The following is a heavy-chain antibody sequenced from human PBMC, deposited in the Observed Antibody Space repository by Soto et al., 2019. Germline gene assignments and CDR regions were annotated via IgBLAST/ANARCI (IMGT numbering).Heavy chain of an antibody. CDR2: VNPSGGHT. Sequence: QVQVVQSGAEVKNPGASVKVSCKASGDTFTDYYIHWVRQAPGQGLEWMGTVNPSGGHTTYAQHFLGRMTMTRDTSTSTLYMELTSLTSEDTAVYYCARGGHVVVVTAALDYWGQGTLVTVSS. CDR1: GDTFTDYY. CDR3: ARGGHVVVVTAALDY. V-gene: IGHV1-46*01. J-gene: IGHJ4*02. D-gene: IGHD2-21*02.